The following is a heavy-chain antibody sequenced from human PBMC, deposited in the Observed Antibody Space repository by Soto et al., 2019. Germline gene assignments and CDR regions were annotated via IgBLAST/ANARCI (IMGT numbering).Heavy chain of an antibody. V-gene: IGHV1-8*01. J-gene: IGHJ6*02. D-gene: IGHD6-19*01. CDR3: ARDHSSGWYGPYYYYGMDV. CDR2: INPNSGNT. Sequence: QVQLVQSGAEVKKPGASVKVSCKASGYTFTSYDINWVRQATGQGLEWMGWINPNSGNTGYAQKFQGRVTMNRNTSISTAYMELSSLRSEDTAVYYCARDHSSGWYGPYYYYGMDVWGQGTTVTVSS. CDR1: GYTFTSYD.